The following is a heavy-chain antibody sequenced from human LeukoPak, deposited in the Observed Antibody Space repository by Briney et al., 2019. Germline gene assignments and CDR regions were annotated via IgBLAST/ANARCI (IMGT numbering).Heavy chain of an antibody. Sequence: GGSLRPSCAASGFPFSDYYMSWIRQAPGKGLEWISYISNSGTTIYYADSVKGRFTISRDNAKNSLYLQMNSLRAEDTAVYYCARDNSGAFGDSGQGTLVTVSS. V-gene: IGHV3-11*01. J-gene: IGHJ4*02. CDR3: ARDNSGAFGD. CDR1: GFPFSDYY. CDR2: ISNSGTTI. D-gene: IGHD1-26*01.